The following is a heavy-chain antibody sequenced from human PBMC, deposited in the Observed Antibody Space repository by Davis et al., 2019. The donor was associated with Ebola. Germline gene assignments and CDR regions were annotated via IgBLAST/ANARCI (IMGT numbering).Heavy chain of an antibody. D-gene: IGHD1-26*01. J-gene: IGHJ4*02. V-gene: IGHV3-15*01. Sequence: PGGSLRLSCASSGFTFRDGWMSWVRQAPGKGLEWVGRIKSKSDGETTDYVAPVKGRFTIPRDDSRNTVYLQMNSLITEDTAVYYCTTGLGLTDNDYWGQGTLVTVSS. CDR3: TTGLGLTDNDY. CDR1: GFTFRDGW. CDR2: IKSKSDGETT.